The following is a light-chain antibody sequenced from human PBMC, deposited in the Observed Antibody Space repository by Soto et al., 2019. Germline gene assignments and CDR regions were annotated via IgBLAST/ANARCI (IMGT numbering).Light chain of an antibody. CDR3: QQYGNSPWT. V-gene: IGKV3-20*01. J-gene: IGKJ1*01. CDR2: AAS. CDR1: QTVSNRY. Sequence: ETVLTQSPGTLSLSPGERATLSCRVSQTVSNRYVAWYQHKPGQAPRVLIYAASNRTPGIPDRFSGSGSGTEFTLTISRLEPEDFAVYYCQQYGNSPWTFGQGTKVDI.